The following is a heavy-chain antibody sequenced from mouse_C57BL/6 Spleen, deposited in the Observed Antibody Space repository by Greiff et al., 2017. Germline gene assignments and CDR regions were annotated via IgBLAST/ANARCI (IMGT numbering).Heavy chain of an antibody. CDR1: GFTFSSYA. D-gene: IGHD1-2*01. CDR2: ISSGGDYI. V-gene: IGHV5-9-1*02. Sequence: DVMLVESGEGLVKPGGSLKLSCAASGFTFSSYAMSWVRQTPEKRLEWVAYISSGGDYIYYADTVKGRFTISRDNARNTLYLQMSSLKSEDTAMYYCTRAYGGYVGVWGTGTTVTVSS. CDR3: TRAYGGYVGV. J-gene: IGHJ1*03.